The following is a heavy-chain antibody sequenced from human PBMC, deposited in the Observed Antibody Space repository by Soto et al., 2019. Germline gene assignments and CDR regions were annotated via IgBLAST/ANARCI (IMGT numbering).Heavy chain of an antibody. V-gene: IGHV4-30-4*01. CDR1: GGSISNGDYY. J-gene: IGHJ6*02. CDR3: ARVSGHYYYGVDV. Sequence: QVQLQESGPGLVKPSETLSLTCNVFGGSISNGDYYWSWIRQPPGKGLQYIGYIYYGGNTNYNPSLKSRLTIPIDRPANHFSLTLTSVTAADTAVYYCARVSGHYYYGVDVWGQGTTVIVSS. CDR2: IYYGGNT.